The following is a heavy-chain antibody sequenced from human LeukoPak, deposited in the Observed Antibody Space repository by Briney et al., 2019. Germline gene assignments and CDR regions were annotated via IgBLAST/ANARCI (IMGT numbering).Heavy chain of an antibody. CDR3: VRDPDMVRGVNFDY. J-gene: IGHJ4*02. CDR1: GFTFSRDW. D-gene: IGHD3-10*01. CDR2: IKQDGREK. V-gene: IGHV3-7*03. Sequence: GGSLRLSCAASGFTFSRDWMNWVRQAPGKGLEWVANIKQDGREKYYVDSVKGRFTISRDNAKNSLYLQMNSLRAEDTAVYYCVRDPDMVRGVNFDYWGQGTLVTVSS.